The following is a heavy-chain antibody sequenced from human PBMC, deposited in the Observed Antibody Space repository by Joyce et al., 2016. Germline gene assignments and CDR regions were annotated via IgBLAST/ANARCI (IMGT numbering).Heavy chain of an antibody. J-gene: IGHJ1*01. V-gene: IGHV4-34*01. CDR2: VNDRGRT. CDR3: ARARRGIILARGEMGEYLQH. CDR1: GGSLSGYY. D-gene: IGHD3-10*01. Sequence: QEWGAGLLKPSETLSLTCAVYGGSLSGYYWSWIRQAPGMGLEWIGEVNDRGRTNYNPSLKSRATTSMDTSKNQFPLRLTTVTAADTAVYFCARARRGIILARGEMGEYLQHWGRGTVVIVSS.